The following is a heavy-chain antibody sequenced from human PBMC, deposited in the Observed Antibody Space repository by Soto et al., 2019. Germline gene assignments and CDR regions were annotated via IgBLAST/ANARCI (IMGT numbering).Heavy chain of an antibody. J-gene: IGHJ4*02. CDR1: GGSISSGSYY. V-gene: IGHV4-61*01. D-gene: IGHD2-15*01. CDR2: IYYSGST. Sequence: SETLSLTCTVSGGSISSGSYYWGWIRQPPGKGLEWIGSIYYSGSTNNNPSLKDRVTISVDTSKNQFYLKLSSVTAADTAVYYCASRLARCYQTSAFDYWGQGTLVTVSS. CDR3: ASRLARCYQTSAFDY.